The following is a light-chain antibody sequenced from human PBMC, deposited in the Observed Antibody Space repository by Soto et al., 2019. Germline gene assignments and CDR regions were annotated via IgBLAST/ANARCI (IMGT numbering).Light chain of an antibody. Sequence: QSVLTQPPSASGTPGQRVTMSCSGSSSNIGSNTVNWYQQVPGTAPKLLIHSNNQRPSGVPDRFSGSKSGTSASLAISGLQSEDEADYYCAAWDDSLNGWVFGAGTQLTVL. CDR3: AAWDDSLNGWV. J-gene: IGLJ3*02. CDR2: SNN. CDR1: SSNIGSNT. V-gene: IGLV1-44*01.